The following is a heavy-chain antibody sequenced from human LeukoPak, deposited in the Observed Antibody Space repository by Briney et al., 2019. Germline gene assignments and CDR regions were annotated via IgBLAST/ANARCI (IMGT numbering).Heavy chain of an antibody. CDR3: AKGAAAGLVDWFDP. Sequence: GGSLRLSCAASGFTFSSYAMMWVRQAPGKGPEWVSTVSGSAGGTYYADSVKGRFTISRDNSKNTLYLLMNSLRAEDTAVYYCAKGAAAGLVDWFDPWGQGTLVAVSS. V-gene: IGHV3-23*01. D-gene: IGHD6-13*01. CDR2: VSGSAGGT. J-gene: IGHJ5*02. CDR1: GFTFSSYA.